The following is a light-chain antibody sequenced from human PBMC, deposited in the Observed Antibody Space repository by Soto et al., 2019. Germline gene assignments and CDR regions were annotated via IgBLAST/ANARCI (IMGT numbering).Light chain of an antibody. CDR1: QSLSSK. V-gene: IGKV1-5*03. J-gene: IGKJ1*01. CDR3: QQYSEYPWT. CDR2: KAS. Sequence: DIQMTQSPSTLSASVGDRVTITCRASQSLSSKLAWYQQRPGTAPKLFIYKASSLESGVPSRFSGSESGTEFTLTISSLQPDDLATYYCQQYSEYPWTFGQGTKVDIK.